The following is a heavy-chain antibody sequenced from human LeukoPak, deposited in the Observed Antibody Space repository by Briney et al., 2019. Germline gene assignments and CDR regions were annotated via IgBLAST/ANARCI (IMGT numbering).Heavy chain of an antibody. Sequence: GGSLRLSCAASGFTFSSYGMSWVRQAPGKGLVWVSRINSDGSSTTYADSVKGRFTISRDNAKNTLYLQMNSLRAEDTAVYYCARGHTLTVTTRGLLDYWGQGTLVTVSS. CDR2: INSDGSST. CDR1: GFTFSSYG. CDR3: ARGHTLTVTTRGLLDY. J-gene: IGHJ4*02. D-gene: IGHD4-17*01. V-gene: IGHV3-74*01.